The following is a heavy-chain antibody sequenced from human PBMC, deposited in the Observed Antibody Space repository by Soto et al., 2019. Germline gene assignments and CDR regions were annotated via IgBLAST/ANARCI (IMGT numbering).Heavy chain of an antibody. V-gene: IGHV3-33*01. CDR2: IWYDGSNK. D-gene: IGHD3-10*01. J-gene: IGHJ6*02. CDR1: GFTFSSYG. CDR3: ARDGSGAISVPPRYGMDV. Sequence: GGSLRLSCAASGFTFSSYGMHWVRQAPGKGLEWVAVIWYDGSNKYYADSVKGRFTISRDNSKNTLYLQMNSLRAEDTAVYYCARDGSGAISVPPRYGMDVWGQGTTVTVSS.